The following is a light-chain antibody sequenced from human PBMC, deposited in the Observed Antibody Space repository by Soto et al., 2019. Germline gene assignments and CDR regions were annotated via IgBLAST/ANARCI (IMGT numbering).Light chain of an antibody. CDR1: QSLNSSY. CDR3: QQYNSWPIT. Sequence: DIVLTQSPGTLSLSPGERATLSCRASQSLNSSYLAWYQQKPGQGPRLLVYRASTRTLGIPARFSGSESGTEFTLTISSLQSEDFAVYYCQQYNSWPITFGQGTRLET. CDR2: RAS. V-gene: IGKV3-15*01. J-gene: IGKJ5*01.